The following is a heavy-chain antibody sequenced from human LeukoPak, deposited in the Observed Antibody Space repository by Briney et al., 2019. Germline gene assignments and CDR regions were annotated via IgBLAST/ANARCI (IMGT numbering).Heavy chain of an antibody. D-gene: IGHD3-10*01. CDR2: ISSSGRNI. Sequence: GGSLRLSCAASGFNFRSYEMSWVRQAPGKGLEWVSYISSSGRNIYYADSVKGRFTISRDNAQNSLYLQMNSLRAEDTAVYYCARESGEGSGSADGFDVWGQGTMVTVSS. J-gene: IGHJ3*01. CDR3: ARESGEGSGSADGFDV. CDR1: GFNFRSYE. V-gene: IGHV3-48*03.